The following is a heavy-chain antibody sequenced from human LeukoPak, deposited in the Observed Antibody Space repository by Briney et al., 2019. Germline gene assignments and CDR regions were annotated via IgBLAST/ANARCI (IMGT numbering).Heavy chain of an antibody. D-gene: IGHD3-10*01. CDR3: ARPTYYYGSVDAFDI. CDR1: GFTFSGYA. Sequence: GGSLRLSCAASGFTFSGYAMNWVRQAPGKGLEWVSYISGSSTKIYYAESVKGRFTISRDNAKNSLSLQMNSLIDEDTAVYYCARPTYYYGSVDAFDIWGQGTMVTVSS. J-gene: IGHJ3*02. V-gene: IGHV3-48*02. CDR2: ISGSSTKI.